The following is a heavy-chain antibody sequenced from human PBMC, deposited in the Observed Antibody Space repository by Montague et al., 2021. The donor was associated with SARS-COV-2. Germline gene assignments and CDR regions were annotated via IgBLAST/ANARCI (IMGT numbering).Heavy chain of an antibody. D-gene: IGHD4-23*01. V-gene: IGHV4-31*03. CDR2: IYYSGSA. CDR3: ARAVETTVVTHFDY. CDR1: GGSISSGGYY. J-gene: IGHJ4*02. Sequence: TLPLTCTVSGGSISSGGYYWSWIRQHPGKGLEWIGYIYYSGSAYYNPSLKSRVTISVGTSKNQFSLKLTSVTAADTAVYYCARAVETTVVTHFDYWGQGTLVTVSS.